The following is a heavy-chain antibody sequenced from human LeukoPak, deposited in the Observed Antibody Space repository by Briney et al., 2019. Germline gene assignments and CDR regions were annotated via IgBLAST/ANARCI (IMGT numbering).Heavy chain of an antibody. CDR3: ARDRSGWYYFDY. CDR1: GFTFSSFA. V-gene: IGHV3-48*03. J-gene: IGHJ4*02. D-gene: IGHD6-19*01. Sequence: GGSLRLSCAASGFTFSSFAMNWVRQAPGKGLEWVSYISSSGSTIYYADFVKGRFTISRDNAKNSLFLQMNSLRAEDTAIYHCARDRSGWYYFDYWGQGSLVTVPS. CDR2: ISSSGSTI.